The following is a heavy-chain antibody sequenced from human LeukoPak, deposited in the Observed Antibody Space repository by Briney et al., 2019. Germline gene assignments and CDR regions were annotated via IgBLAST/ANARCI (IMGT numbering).Heavy chain of an antibody. J-gene: IGHJ1*01. CDR1: GFSFSSYW. CDR3: ANTAATV. D-gene: IGHD6-13*01. CDR2: IGSTGGST. V-gene: IGHV3-64D*09. Sequence: PGGSLRLSCAASGFSFSSYWMHWVRQAPGKGLDYVSTIGSTGGSTDYADSMKGRFTISRDNSKNTLYLQMSSLRVEDTAVYYCANTAATVWGQGTLVTVSS.